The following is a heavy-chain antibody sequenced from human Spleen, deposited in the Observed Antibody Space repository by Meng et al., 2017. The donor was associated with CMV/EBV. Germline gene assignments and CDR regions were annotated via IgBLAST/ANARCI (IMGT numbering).Heavy chain of an antibody. CDR1: GGSINSDSYY. J-gene: IGHJ5*02. V-gene: IGHV4-39*07. CDR3: ARGKGIAVAGAYNWFDP. Sequence: SETLSLTCTVSGGSINSDSYYWGWVRQPPGKGLEWIGSISHSGGTFYNPSLQSRVTISVDTSKNQFSLKLSSVTAADTAVYYCARGKGIAVAGAYNWFDPWGQGTLVTVSS. CDR2: ISHSGGT. D-gene: IGHD6-19*01.